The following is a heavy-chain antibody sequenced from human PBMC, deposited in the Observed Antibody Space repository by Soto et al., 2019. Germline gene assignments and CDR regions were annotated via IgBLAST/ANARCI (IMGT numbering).Heavy chain of an antibody. V-gene: IGHV3-33*01. CDR3: ARDDYGGNFDY. J-gene: IGHJ4*02. Sequence: QVQLVESGGGVVQPGRSLRLSCAASGFTFCSYGMHWVRQAPGKGLEWVAVIWYDGSNKYYADSVKGRFTISRDNSKNTLYLQMNSLRAEDTAVYYCARDDYGGNFDYWGQGTLVTVSS. CDR1: GFTFCSYG. D-gene: IGHD4-17*01. CDR2: IWYDGSNK.